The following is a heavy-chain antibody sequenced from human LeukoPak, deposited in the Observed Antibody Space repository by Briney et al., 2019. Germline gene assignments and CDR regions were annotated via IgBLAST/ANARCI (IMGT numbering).Heavy chain of an antibody. J-gene: IGHJ3*02. Sequence: SETLSLTCTVSGGSMRSYYWVWIRQPPGKGLEWIGYIYYSGSTDYNPSLKSRVTISVDTSKNQFSLKMSSVTAADTAVYYCARAHNGFGAFDIWGPGTMVTVSS. CDR3: ARAHNGFGAFDI. CDR2: IYYSGST. CDR1: GGSMRSYY. D-gene: IGHD2-8*01. V-gene: IGHV4-59*01.